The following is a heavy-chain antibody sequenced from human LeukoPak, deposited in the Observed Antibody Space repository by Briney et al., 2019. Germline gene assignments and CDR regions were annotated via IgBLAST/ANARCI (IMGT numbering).Heavy chain of an antibody. CDR3: ARVYRSRITIFGVVIIPSWFDP. J-gene: IGHJ5*02. V-gene: IGHV4-59*01. D-gene: IGHD3-3*01. Sequence: SETLSLTCTVSGGSISSYYWSWIRQPPGKGLEWIGYIYYSGSTNYNPSLKSRVTISVDTSKNQFSLKLSSVTAADTAVYYCARVYRSRITIFGVVIIPSWFDPWGQGTLVTVSS. CDR1: GGSISSYY. CDR2: IYYSGST.